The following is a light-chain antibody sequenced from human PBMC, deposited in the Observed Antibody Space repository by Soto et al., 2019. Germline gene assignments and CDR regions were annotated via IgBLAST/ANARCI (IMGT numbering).Light chain of an antibody. CDR2: DAS. V-gene: IGKV1-5*01. J-gene: IGKJ2*01. Sequence: DIQMTQSPSTLSASVGDRVTITCRASQSISRWLAWDQQKPGKAPKLLIYDASSLESGVPSRFSGSGSGTEFTLTISSLQPDDFATYYCQQYSTYPYTFGQGTKLEIK. CDR1: QSISRW. CDR3: QQYSTYPYT.